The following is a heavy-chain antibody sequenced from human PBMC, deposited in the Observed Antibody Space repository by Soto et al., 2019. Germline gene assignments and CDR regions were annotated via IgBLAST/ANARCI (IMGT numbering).Heavy chain of an antibody. J-gene: IGHJ4*02. CDR1: GFSVINSY. V-gene: IGHV3-53*01. CDR2: INTGGST. CDR3: AKVGSDGCCHL. D-gene: IGHD2-15*01. Sequence: EEQLVESGGGLIQPGGSLRLSCVGSGFSVINSYVSWVRQAPGQGLEWVSIINTGGSTSYADSVKGRFTMSTDTSKNTVSIQMTGLRAEDTGLYYCAKVGSDGCCHLWGQGTLVTVSS.